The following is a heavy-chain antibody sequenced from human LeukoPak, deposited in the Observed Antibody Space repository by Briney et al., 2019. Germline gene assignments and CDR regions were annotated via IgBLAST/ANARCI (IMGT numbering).Heavy chain of an antibody. CDR2: IIPILGIA. Sequence: SVKVSCKASGGTFSNYAISWVRQAPGQGLEWMGRIIPILGIANYAQKFQGKVTITRDTSASTAYMELSSLRSEDTAVYYCARVGYYGSGSYYLYYYYGMDVWGQGTTVTVSS. CDR3: ARVGYYGSGSYYLYYYYGMDV. D-gene: IGHD3-10*01. CDR1: GGTFSNYA. J-gene: IGHJ6*02. V-gene: IGHV1-69*04.